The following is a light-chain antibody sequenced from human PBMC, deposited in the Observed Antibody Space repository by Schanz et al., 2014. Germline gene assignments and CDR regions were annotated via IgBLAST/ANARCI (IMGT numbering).Light chain of an antibody. Sequence: QSALTQPASVSGSPGQSITISCTGTNSDVGSYNLVSWYQQHPGKAPKLMIYEGSKRPSGVSDRFSASKSGTSASLAISGLQSDDEADYYCAAWDDSLSGRVFGGGTKLTVL. CDR1: NSDVGSYNL. CDR3: AAWDDSLSGRV. V-gene: IGLV2-14*02. CDR2: EGS. J-gene: IGLJ3*02.